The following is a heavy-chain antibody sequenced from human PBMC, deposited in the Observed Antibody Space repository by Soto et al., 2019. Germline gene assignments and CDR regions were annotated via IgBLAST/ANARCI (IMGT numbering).Heavy chain of an antibody. CDR3: TRDLFSYDYSGILWFDP. CDR1: GFTFSGSA. V-gene: IGHV3-73*01. J-gene: IGHJ5*02. Sequence: VGSLRLSCAASGFTFSGSAMYWVRQASGKGLEWVGRIRSKGHNYATEYAASVKGRFTISRDDSKNTAYLQMNSLQTEDTAVYYCTRDLFSYDYSGILWFDPWGQGTLVTVSS. CDR2: IRSKGHNYAT. D-gene: IGHD3-16*01.